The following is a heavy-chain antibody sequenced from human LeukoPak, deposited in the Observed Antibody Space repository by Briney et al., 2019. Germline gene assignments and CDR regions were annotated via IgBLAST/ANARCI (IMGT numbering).Heavy chain of an antibody. CDR2: IDYGGRA. D-gene: IGHD2-2*01. CDR3: ATYAAGRGGRGY. V-gene: IGHV4-59*08. Sequence: SETLSLTCTVSGGSFSGYHWNWIRQPPGKGLEWIGEIDYGGRAHYSPSLKSRLTVSLETSKNHFSLNMRSVTAADTAAYYCATYAAGRGGRGYWGQGTLVTVSS. CDR1: GGSFSGYH. J-gene: IGHJ4*02.